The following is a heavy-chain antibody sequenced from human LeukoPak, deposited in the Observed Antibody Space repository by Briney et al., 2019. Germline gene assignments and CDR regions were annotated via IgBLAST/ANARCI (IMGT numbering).Heavy chain of an antibody. D-gene: IGHD2-8*01. CDR1: GFTFSSYW. CDR3: ARVVLIWYHYFDY. CDR2: IKEEGSEK. J-gene: IGHJ4*02. V-gene: IGHV3-7*04. Sequence: PGGSLRLSCAASGFTFSSYWMSWVRQAPGKGLEWVANIKEEGSEKYYMDSMRGRFNISRDKDKNSLYLQMNSLGAEDTAVYYCARVVLIWYHYFDYWGQGTLVTVSS.